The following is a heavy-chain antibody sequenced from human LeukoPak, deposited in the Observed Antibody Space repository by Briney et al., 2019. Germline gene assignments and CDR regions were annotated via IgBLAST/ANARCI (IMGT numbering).Heavy chain of an antibody. D-gene: IGHD3-10*01. CDR1: GGSISSYY. CDR3: ARPGALYGSEMGAFDI. J-gene: IGHJ3*02. V-gene: IGHV4-59*08. CDR2: IYYSGST. Sequence: PSETLSLTCTVSGGSISSYYWSWIRQPPGKGLGWIGYIYYSGSTNYNPSLKSRVTISVDTSKNQFSLKLSSVTAADTAVYYCARPGALYGSEMGAFDIWGQGTMVTVSS.